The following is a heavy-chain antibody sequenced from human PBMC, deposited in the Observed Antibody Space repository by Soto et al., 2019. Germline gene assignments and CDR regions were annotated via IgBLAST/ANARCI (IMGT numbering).Heavy chain of an antibody. D-gene: IGHD2-2*01. Sequence: QVQLVESGGGVVQPGRSLRLSCAASGFTFSRYGMHWVRQAAGKGPEWVAVIWYDGSNKYYADSVKGRFTISRDNSKNTLYVQMNSLTVEDTAVYYCAKGDTTDPLEHWGQGTLVTVSS. J-gene: IGHJ1*01. V-gene: IGHV3-33*06. CDR1: GFTFSRYG. CDR2: IWYDGSNK. CDR3: AKGDTTDPLEH.